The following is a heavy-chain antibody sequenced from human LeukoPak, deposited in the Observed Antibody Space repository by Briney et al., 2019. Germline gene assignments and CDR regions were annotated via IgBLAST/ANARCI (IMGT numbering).Heavy chain of an antibody. D-gene: IGHD3-22*01. V-gene: IGHV3-23*01. Sequence: GGSLRLSCAASGFTFSNYIMTWVRQAPGKGLEWVSVINNGGDTTYYADSVKGRFTISRDNSKNTLYLQMNSLRAEDTAVYYCARVVRRATYYYDSSGPYWGQGTLVTVSS. CDR2: INNGGDTT. CDR3: ARVVRRATYYYDSSGPY. J-gene: IGHJ4*02. CDR1: GFTFSNYI.